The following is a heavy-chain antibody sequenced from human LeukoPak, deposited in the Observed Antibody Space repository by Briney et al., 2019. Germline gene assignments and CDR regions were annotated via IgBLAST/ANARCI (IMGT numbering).Heavy chain of an antibody. Sequence: SQTLSLTCTLSGASISSGNYYWNWIRQPAGRGLEWIGRIHTTGPTKSHPSLESRLTISIDTSKNQLSLDLKSVTAADTALYYCARVGGTSGTAFDFWGQGTLVTVSS. CDR1: GASISSGNYY. CDR3: ARVGGTSGTAFDF. V-gene: IGHV4-61*02. J-gene: IGHJ4*02. D-gene: IGHD1-1*01. CDR2: IHTTGPT.